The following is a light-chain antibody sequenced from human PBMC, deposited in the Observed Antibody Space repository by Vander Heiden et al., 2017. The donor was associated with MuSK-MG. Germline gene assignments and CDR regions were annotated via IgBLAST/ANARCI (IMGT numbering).Light chain of an antibody. J-gene: IGLJ2*01. CDR1: SGSIASNY. V-gene: IGLV6-57*03. CDR2: EDN. Sequence: NFMLTQPHSVSESPGKPVTISCTRSSGSIASNYVQWYQQRPGSAPTTVIYEDNQRPSGVPDRFSGSIDSSSNSASLTISGLKTEDEADYYCQSYDSSTVVFGGGTKLT. CDR3: QSYDSSTVV.